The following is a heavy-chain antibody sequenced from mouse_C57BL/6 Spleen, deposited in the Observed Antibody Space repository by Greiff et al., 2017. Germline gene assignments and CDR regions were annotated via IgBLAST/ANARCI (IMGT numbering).Heavy chain of an antibody. D-gene: IGHD1-1*01. J-gene: IGHJ3*01. V-gene: IGHV5-4*01. CDR3: ARDLTEGYYGLAY. Sequence: EVQRVESGGGLVKPGGSLTLSCAASGFTFSSYAMSWVRQTPEKRLEWVATISDGGSYTDYPDNVKGRFTISRDNAKNNLYLQMSHLKSEDTAMYYGARDLTEGYYGLAYWGQGTLVTVSA. CDR2: ISDGGSYT. CDR1: GFTFSSYA.